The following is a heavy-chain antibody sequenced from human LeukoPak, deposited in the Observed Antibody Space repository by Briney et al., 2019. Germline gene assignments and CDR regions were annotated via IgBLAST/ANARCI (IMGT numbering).Heavy chain of an antibody. J-gene: IGHJ4*02. Sequence: GGSLRLSCAASGFTFSSYAMSWVRQAPGKGLEWVSAISGSGGSTYYADSVKGRFTISRDNSKNTLYLQMNSLRAEATAGYYCAKDMGVDYVWGSYRGAFDYWGQGTLVTVSS. CDR2: ISGSGGST. V-gene: IGHV3-23*01. D-gene: IGHD3-16*02. CDR1: GFTFSSYA. CDR3: AKDMGVDYVWGSYRGAFDY.